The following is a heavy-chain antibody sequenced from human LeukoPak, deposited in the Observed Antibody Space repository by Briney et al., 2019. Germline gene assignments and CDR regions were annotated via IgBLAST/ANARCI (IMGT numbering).Heavy chain of an antibody. V-gene: IGHV3-23*01. CDR2: ISGSGGST. D-gene: IGHD4-11*01. CDR3: AKDGVPDYSNFGGYYYYYMHV. J-gene: IGHJ6*03. Sequence: GGSLRLSCAASGFTFSSYAMSWVRQAQGKGLEWVSAISGSGGSTYYADSVKGRFTISRDNSKNTLYLQMNSLRAEDTAVYYCAKDGVPDYSNFGGYYYYYMHVWGKGTTVTVSS. CDR1: GFTFSSYA.